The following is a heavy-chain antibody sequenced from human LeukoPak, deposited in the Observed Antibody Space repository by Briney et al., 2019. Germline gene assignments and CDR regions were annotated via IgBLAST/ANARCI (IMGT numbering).Heavy chain of an antibody. V-gene: IGHV4-34*01. CDR1: GGSFSGYY. J-gene: IGHJ6*03. CDR3: ARGPYYDILTGYTPRYYYYMDV. CDR2: INHSGST. Sequence: SETLSLTCAVYGGSFSGYYWSWIRQPPGKGLEWIGEINHSGSTNYNPSLKSRVTISVDTSKNQFSLKLSSVTAADTAVYYCARGPYYDILTGYTPRYYYYMDVWGKGTTVTVSS. D-gene: IGHD3-9*01.